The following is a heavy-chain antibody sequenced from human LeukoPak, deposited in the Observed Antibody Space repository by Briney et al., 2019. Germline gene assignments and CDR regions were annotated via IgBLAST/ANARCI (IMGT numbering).Heavy chain of an antibody. CDR3: ARVDTALGSGYGMDV. J-gene: IGHJ6*02. D-gene: IGHD5-18*01. V-gene: IGHV4-59*01. CDR2: IYYSGST. CDR1: GGSISSYY. Sequence: PSETLSLTCTVSGGSISSYYWRWIRQPPGKGLEWIGYIYYSGSTNYNPSLKSRVTISVDTSKNQFSLKLSSVTAADTAVYYCARVDTALGSGYGMDVWGQGTTVTVSS.